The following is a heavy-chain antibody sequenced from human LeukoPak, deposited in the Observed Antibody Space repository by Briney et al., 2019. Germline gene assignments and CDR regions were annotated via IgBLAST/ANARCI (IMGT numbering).Heavy chain of an antibody. Sequence: GGSLRLSCAASGFTFSTYWMSWVRQAPGKGLEWVANINQDESEKYYVDSVKGRFTISRDNAKNALSLQMNSLRDEDTAVYYCATSGNYYLKYWGQGTLVTVSS. CDR3: ATSGNYYLKY. CDR1: GFTFSTYW. D-gene: IGHD1-26*01. J-gene: IGHJ4*02. V-gene: IGHV3-7*01. CDR2: INQDESEK.